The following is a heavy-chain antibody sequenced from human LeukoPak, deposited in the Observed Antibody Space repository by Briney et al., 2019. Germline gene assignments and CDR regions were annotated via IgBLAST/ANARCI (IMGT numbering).Heavy chain of an antibody. D-gene: IGHD6-13*01. CDR3: ARDWDSYSSSSPTAFDV. J-gene: IGHJ3*01. CDR1: GYTFTDYD. Sequence: ASVRVSCRASGYTFTDYDINWVRQATGQGLEWMGIINPSGGSTSYAQKFQGRVTMTRDMSTSTVYMELSSLRSEDTAVYYCARDWDSYSSSSPTAFDVWGQGTMVTVSS. V-gene: IGHV1-46*01. CDR2: INPSGGST.